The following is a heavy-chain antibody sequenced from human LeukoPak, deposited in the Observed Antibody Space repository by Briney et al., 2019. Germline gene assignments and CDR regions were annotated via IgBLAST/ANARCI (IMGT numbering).Heavy chain of an antibody. Sequence: ASVKVSCKASGGTFSSYAISWVRQAPGQGLEWMGGIIPIFGTANYAQKFQGRVTITADESTSTAYMELSSLRSEDTAVYYCARVELPAVAGAEYFQHWGQGTLVTVSS. J-gene: IGHJ1*01. CDR3: ARVELPAVAGAEYFQH. V-gene: IGHV1-69*13. CDR2: IIPIFGTA. D-gene: IGHD6-19*01. CDR1: GGTFSSYA.